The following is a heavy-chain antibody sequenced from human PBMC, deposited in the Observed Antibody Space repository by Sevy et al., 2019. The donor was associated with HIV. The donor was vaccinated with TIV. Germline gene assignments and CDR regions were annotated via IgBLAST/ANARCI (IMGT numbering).Heavy chain of an antibody. CDR2: IYYSGST. D-gene: IGHD1-26*01. CDR3: ASGSGSYYDAFHI. CDR1: GGSISGNF. Sequence: SETLSLTCSVSGGSISGNFWTWIRRPPGKGLEWIGYIYYSGSTNSNPSLKSRVSISLDTSKNQFSLRLNSVTAADTAVYYSASGSGSYYDAFHIWGQGTMVTVSS. J-gene: IGHJ3*02. V-gene: IGHV4-59*01.